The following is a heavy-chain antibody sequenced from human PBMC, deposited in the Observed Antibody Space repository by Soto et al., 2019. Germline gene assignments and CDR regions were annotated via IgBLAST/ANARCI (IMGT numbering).Heavy chain of an antibody. CDR3: ARTLGYCTNGVCYTGAFDI. CDR2: IWYDGSNK. J-gene: IGHJ3*02. V-gene: IGHV3-33*01. D-gene: IGHD2-8*01. Sequence: GGSLRLSCAASGFTFSSYGMHWVRQAPGKGLEWVAVIWYDGSNKYYADSVKGRFTISRDNSKNTLYLQMNSLRAEDTAVYYCARTLGYCTNGVCYTGAFDIWGQGTMVTVSS. CDR1: GFTFSSYG.